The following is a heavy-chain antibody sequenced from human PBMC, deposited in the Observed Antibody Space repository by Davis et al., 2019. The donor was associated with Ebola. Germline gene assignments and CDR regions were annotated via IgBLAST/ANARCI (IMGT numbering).Heavy chain of an antibody. V-gene: IGHV1-2*02. CDR2: INPNDGGT. D-gene: IGHD3-16*01. J-gene: IGHJ4*02. Sequence: ASVTVSCKASRYTFTGYYMHWLRQAPGQGLEWLGWINPNDGGTSYAQKFQGRVTMTRDTSISTAYMELSSLRSDDTARYYCARDHGGGTRDNYFDYWGQGTLGTVSS. CDR1: RYTFTGYY. CDR3: ARDHGGGTRDNYFDY.